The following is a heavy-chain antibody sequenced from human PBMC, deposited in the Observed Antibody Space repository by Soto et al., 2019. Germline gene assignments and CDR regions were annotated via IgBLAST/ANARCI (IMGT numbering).Heavy chain of an antibody. CDR1: GYTFTGYY. CDR2: INPNSGGT. CDR3: ARGGEKKQQLVHFDY. V-gene: IGHV1-2*04. D-gene: IGHD6-13*01. J-gene: IGHJ4*02. Sequence: GASVKVSCKASGYTFTGYYMHWVRQAPGQGLEWMGWINPNSGGTNYAQKFQGWVTMTRDTSISTAYMELSRLRSDDTAVYYCARGGEKKQQLVHFDYWGQGTLVTVSS.